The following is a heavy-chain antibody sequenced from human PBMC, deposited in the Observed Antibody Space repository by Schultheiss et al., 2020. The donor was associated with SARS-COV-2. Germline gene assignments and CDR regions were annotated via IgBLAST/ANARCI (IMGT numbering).Heavy chain of an antibody. V-gene: IGHV3-23*01. J-gene: IGHJ4*02. D-gene: IGHD3-3*01. CDR2: ISGSGGST. CDR1: GFTFSDYY. Sequence: GESLKISCAASGFTFSDYYMSWVRQAPGKGLEWVSAISGSGGSTYYADSVKGRFTISRDNAKNSLYLQMNSMRAEDTAVYYCAKSGEPDFWSGYYGYWGQGTLVTVSS. CDR3: AKSGEPDFWSGYYGY.